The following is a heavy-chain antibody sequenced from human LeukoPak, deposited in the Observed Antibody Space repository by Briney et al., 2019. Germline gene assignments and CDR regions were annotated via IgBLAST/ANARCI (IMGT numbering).Heavy chain of an antibody. J-gene: IGHJ2*01. V-gene: IGHV3-30*18. CDR2: ISSDGSHK. D-gene: IGHD2-21*02. Sequence: PGGSLRLSCAASGFNFSAYGLHWVRQAPGKGLEWVAVISSDGSHKYYVDSVKGRFSISRDNSKYMVFLQMNSLREDDTAVYYCAKDCDWDWYFDFWGRGTLVTVSS. CDR3: AKDCDWDWYFDF. CDR1: GFNFSAYG.